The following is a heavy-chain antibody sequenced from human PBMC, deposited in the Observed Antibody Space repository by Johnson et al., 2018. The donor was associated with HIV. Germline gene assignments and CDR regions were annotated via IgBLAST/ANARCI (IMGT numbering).Heavy chain of an antibody. Sequence: VQLVESGGGLVQPVRSLRLSCAASGFTFDDYAMHWVRQAPGKGLEWVSGISWNSGSIGYADSVKGRFTISRDNAKNSLYLQMNSLRDEDTALYYCAKSTNRKLGIGNDAFDIWGQGTMVTVSS. CDR1: GFTFDDYA. CDR3: AKSTNRKLGIGNDAFDI. CDR2: ISWNSGSI. D-gene: IGHD7-27*01. J-gene: IGHJ3*02. V-gene: IGHV3-9*01.